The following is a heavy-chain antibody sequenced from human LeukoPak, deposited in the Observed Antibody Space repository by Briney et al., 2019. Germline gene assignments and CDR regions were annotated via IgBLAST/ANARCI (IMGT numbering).Heavy chain of an antibody. V-gene: IGHV3-53*05. J-gene: IGHJ4*02. D-gene: IGHD3-16*01. Sequence: GGSLRLSCAASGSTVSSNYMSWVRQAPGKGLEWVSVIYSGGSTYYADSVKGRFTISRDNSKNTLFLQMNRLRAEDTAVYYCAGRRVLDASFDYWGQGTLVTVSS. CDR1: GSTVSSNY. CDR3: AGRRVLDASFDY. CDR2: IYSGGST.